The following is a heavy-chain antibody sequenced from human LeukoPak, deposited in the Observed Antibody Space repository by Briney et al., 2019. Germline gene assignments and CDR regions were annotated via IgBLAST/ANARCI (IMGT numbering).Heavy chain of an antibody. D-gene: IGHD5-18*01. Sequence: GGSLRLSCAASGFTFSNYWMHWVRQAPGKGLVWVSRINSDGGSTNYADSVKGRFTISRDSAKNTLYLQMNSLRAEDTAVYYCVRDGYSYGFMLAFDIWGLGTRVTVSS. J-gene: IGHJ3*02. V-gene: IGHV3-74*01. CDR2: INSDGGST. CDR1: GFTFSNYW. CDR3: VRDGYSYGFMLAFDI.